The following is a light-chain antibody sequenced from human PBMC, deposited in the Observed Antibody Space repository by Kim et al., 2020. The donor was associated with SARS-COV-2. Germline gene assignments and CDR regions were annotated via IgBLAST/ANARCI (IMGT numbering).Light chain of an antibody. CDR3: QQYDNLPYS. CDR1: QAIINY. Sequence: IRMTQSPSSLSASAGDRVTITCQATQAIINYVNWYHQKPGKAPKLLIYGASHLQTGVPSRFSGSASGTDFTLTITSLQPEDIGTYYCQQYDNLPYSFGQGTNWRS. CDR2: GAS. J-gene: IGKJ2*01. V-gene: IGKV1-33*01.